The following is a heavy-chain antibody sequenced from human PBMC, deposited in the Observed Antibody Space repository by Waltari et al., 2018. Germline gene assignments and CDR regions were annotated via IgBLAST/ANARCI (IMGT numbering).Heavy chain of an antibody. D-gene: IGHD3-9*01. Sequence: QVQLVQSGAEMRKPGASVRVSCKPSQNIFTDSYLPWVRQAPGQGLVWMGWINPNTGGTNYAQEFQGRVTMTSDTSIRTVYMDLITLKSDDTAVYYCATQMYDTWTVDLWGQGTLVSVSS. CDR1: QNIFTDSY. CDR2: INPNTGGT. J-gene: IGHJ3*01. CDR3: ATQMYDTWTVDL. V-gene: IGHV1-2*02.